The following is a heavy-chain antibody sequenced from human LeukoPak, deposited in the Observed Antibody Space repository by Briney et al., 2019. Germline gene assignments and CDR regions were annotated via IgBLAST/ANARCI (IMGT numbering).Heavy chain of an antibody. Sequence: PSETLSLTCTVSGGSISSSSYYWGWIRQPPGKGLEWIGSIYYSGSTYYNPSLKSRVTISVDTSKNQFSLKLSSVTAADTAVYYCARAIGVGAPYYYYYYYMDVWGKGTTVTVSS. V-gene: IGHV4-39*07. D-gene: IGHD1-26*01. J-gene: IGHJ6*03. CDR1: GGSISSSSYY. CDR2: IYYSGST. CDR3: ARAIGVGAPYYYYYYYMDV.